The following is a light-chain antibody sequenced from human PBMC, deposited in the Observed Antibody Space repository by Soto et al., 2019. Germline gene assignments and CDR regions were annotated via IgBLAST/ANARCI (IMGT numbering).Light chain of an antibody. J-gene: IGKJ1*01. CDR1: QTISSW. V-gene: IGKV1-5*03. Sequence: TLSVAVGEGVTITCRASQTISSWLAWYHLKPGKSPKLLIYKASTLKSGVPSRFSGSGSGTEFTLTISSLQPDDFATYYCQHYNSYSEAFGQGTKVDIK. CDR3: QHYNSYSEA. CDR2: KAS.